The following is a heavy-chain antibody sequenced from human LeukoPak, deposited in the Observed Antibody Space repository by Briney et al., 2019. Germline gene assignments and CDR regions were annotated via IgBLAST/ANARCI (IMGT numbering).Heavy chain of an antibody. Sequence: SETLSLTCTVSGSSISSGGYYWSWIRQHPGKGLEWIGYIYYSGSTYYNPSLKSRVTISVDTSKNQFSLKLSSVTAADTAVYYCARADYDSSGYYPCFDYWGQGTLVTVSS. V-gene: IGHV4-31*03. D-gene: IGHD3-22*01. CDR2: IYYSGST. CDR1: GSSISSGGYY. J-gene: IGHJ4*02. CDR3: ARADYDSSGYYPCFDY.